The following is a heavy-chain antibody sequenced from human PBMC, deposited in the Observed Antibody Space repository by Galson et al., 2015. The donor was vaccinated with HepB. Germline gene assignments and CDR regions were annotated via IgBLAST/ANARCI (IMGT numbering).Heavy chain of an antibody. CDR2: IDPSDSFS. CDR1: GYNFTSYW. CDR3: ARPPSESSGWAYYGMDV. Sequence: QSGAEVKKPGESLRISCKGSGYNFTSYWISWVRQMPGKGLEWMGRIDPSDSFSHYSPSFQGHVTISADKSINTAFLQWSILKASDTAIYYCARPPSESSGWAYYGMDVWGQGTTVIVSS. V-gene: IGHV5-10-1*03. D-gene: IGHD6-19*01. J-gene: IGHJ6*02.